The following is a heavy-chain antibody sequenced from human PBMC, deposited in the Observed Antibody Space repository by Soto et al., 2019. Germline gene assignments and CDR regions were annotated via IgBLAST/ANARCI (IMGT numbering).Heavy chain of an antibody. CDR3: ARLVVYASYFDY. D-gene: IGHD2-8*02. Sequence: EVQLVESGGGLVQPGRSLRLSCAASGFTFDDYAMHWVRQAPGKGLEWVSGISWNSGSIGYADSVKGRFTISRDNAKNSLYLQMNSLRAEDTALYYCARLVVYASYFDYWGQGTLVTVSS. J-gene: IGHJ4*02. V-gene: IGHV3-9*01. CDR1: GFTFDDYA. CDR2: ISWNSGSI.